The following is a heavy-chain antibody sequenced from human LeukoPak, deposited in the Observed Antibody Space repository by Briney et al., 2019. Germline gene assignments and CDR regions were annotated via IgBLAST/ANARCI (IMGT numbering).Heavy chain of an antibody. CDR2: ISYSGST. CDR1: GGSISSFY. CDR3: ARAARGWSNDAFDI. J-gene: IGHJ3*02. Sequence: SETLSLTCTVSGGSISSFYWSCIRQSPGKGLEWMGYISYSGSTNYNPSLRSRVTISLDTSKNQFSLKLSSVTAADTAVYYCARAARGWSNDAFDIWGQGTMVTVSS. V-gene: IGHV4-59*01. D-gene: IGHD6-19*01.